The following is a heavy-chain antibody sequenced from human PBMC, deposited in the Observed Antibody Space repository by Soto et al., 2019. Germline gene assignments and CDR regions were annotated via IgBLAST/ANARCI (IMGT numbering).Heavy chain of an antibody. V-gene: IGHV4-39*01. D-gene: IGHD3-22*01. CDR2: IYYSGST. J-gene: IGHJ6*02. Sequence: SETLSLTCTVSGGSISSSSYYWGWIRQPPGKGLEWIGSIYYSGSTYYNPSLKSRVTISVDTSKNQFSLKLSSVTAADTAVYYCARRLYYDSSGFEGGGMDVWGQGSKVIVSS. CDR1: GGSISSSSYY. CDR3: ARRLYYDSSGFEGGGMDV.